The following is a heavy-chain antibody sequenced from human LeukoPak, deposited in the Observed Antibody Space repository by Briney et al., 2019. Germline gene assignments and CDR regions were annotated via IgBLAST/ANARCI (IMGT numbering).Heavy chain of an antibody. CDR1: GFTFSSYW. D-gene: IGHD3-10*01. CDR2: INTDGSST. CDR3: ARDRSLGDFFDY. Sequence: GVLRLSCTASGFTFSSYWMYWVRQAPGKGLVWVSRINTDGSSTSYADSVKGRFTISRDNAKNTLYLQMNSLRAEDTAVYYCARDRSLGDFFDYWGQGTLVTVSS. V-gene: IGHV3-74*01. J-gene: IGHJ4*02.